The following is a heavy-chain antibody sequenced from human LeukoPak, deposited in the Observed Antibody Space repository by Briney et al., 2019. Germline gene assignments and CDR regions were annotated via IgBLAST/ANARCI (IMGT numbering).Heavy chain of an antibody. CDR1: GGTFSSYA. V-gene: IGHV1-69*04. CDR2: IIPILGIA. Sequence: ASVKVSCKASGGTFSSYAISWVRQAPGQGLEWMERIIPILGIANYAQKFQGRVTITADKSTSTAYMGLSSLRSEDTAVYYCARSDTKPGSFDYWGQGTLVTVSS. CDR3: ARSDTKPGSFDY. J-gene: IGHJ4*02.